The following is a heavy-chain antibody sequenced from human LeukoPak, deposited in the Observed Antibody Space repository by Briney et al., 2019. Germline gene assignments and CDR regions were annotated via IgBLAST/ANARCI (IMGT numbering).Heavy chain of an antibody. V-gene: IGHV3-NL1*01. J-gene: IGHJ5*02. CDR2: IYSGGST. D-gene: IGHD1-26*01. CDR3: ARVKVGTTYWFDP. Sequence: PGGSLRLSCAASGFTFSSYGMHWVRQAPGKGLEWVSVIYSGGSTYYADSVKGRFTISRDNSKNTVDLQMNSLRVEDTAVYYCARVKVGTTYWFDPWGQGTLVTVSS. CDR1: GFTFSSYG.